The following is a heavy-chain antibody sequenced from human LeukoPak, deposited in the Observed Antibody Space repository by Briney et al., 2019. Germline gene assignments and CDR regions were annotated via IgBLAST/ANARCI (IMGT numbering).Heavy chain of an antibody. D-gene: IGHD1-1*01. Sequence: GASVKVSCKDSGYTFTGYYMHWVRQAPGQGLEWMGRINPSSGGTNYAQKFQGRVTMTRDTSISTAYMELSRLRSDDTAVYYCAILERRRSADFDYWGQGTLVTVSS. CDR3: AILERRRSADFDY. CDR2: INPSSGGT. J-gene: IGHJ4*02. V-gene: IGHV1-2*06. CDR1: GYTFTGYY.